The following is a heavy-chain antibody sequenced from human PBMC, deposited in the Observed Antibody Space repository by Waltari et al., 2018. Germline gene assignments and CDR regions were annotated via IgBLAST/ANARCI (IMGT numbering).Heavy chain of an antibody. CDR3: ATYIGASVGTAAFDV. CDR1: GGSIDTPKHY. D-gene: IGHD5-12*01. V-gene: IGHV4-39*01. CDR2: IPYAGTT. J-gene: IGHJ3*01. Sequence: QLQLQESGPGPVTPSETLSLTCSVSGGSIDTPKHYWSWIRPPPGQGLEWIGTIPYAGTTYTNPSLRSRLTMSRDTSKNQVSLTLGSTTAADTAVYYCATYIGASVGTAAFDVWGQGTMVTVSS.